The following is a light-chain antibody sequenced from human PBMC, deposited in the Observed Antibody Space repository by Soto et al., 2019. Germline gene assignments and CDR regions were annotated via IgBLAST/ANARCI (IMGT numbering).Light chain of an antibody. J-gene: IGKJ4*01. CDR2: ATS. CDR1: QSVSSN. CDR3: QHYNNWPLT. Sequence: EIVMTQSPATLSVSPGERASLSCRARQSVSSNLAWYQQKPGQTPRLLIYATSTRATGIPARFSGSGSGTEFTLTISSLQSEDFAVYYCQHYNNWPLTFGGGTKVEIE. V-gene: IGKV3-15*01.